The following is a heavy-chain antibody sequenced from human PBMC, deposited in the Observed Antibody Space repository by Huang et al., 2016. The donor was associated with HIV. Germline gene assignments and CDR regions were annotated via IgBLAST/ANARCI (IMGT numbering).Heavy chain of an antibody. CDR1: DYTFTKYG. CDR3: ARDRVPAVRYYYCMDV. V-gene: IGHV1-18*04. CDR2: INTYNGNT. J-gene: IGHJ6*02. D-gene: IGHD3-16*02. Sequence: QVHLVQSGVDVKKPGASVKVSCKASDYTFTKYGVSWVRKAPGQGLEWMGCINTYNGNTNYAQKFQGRVTMTTDKSTNTAYMELGSLRYDDTAVYYCARDRVPAVRYYYCMDVWGQGTTVTVTS.